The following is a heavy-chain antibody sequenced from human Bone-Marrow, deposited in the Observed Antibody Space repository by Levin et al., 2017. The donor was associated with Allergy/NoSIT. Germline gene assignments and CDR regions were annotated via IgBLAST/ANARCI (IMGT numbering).Heavy chain of an antibody. V-gene: IGHV4-30-2*01. D-gene: IGHD3-22*01. Sequence: PSETLSLTCAVSGGAISSGGYSWSWIRQPPGKGLEWIGYIYHSGSTYYSPSLMRRVTISADWSKNQFSLNLASVTAADTAVYYCARARDYYDNSGFMNYWGHGVLVTVSS. CDR2: IYHSGST. CDR1: GGAISSGGYS. J-gene: IGHJ4*01. CDR3: ARARDYYDNSGFMNY.